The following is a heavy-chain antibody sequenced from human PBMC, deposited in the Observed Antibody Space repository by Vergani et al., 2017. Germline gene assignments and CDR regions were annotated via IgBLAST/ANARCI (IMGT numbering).Heavy chain of an antibody. V-gene: IGHV3-74*01. J-gene: IGHJ4*02. CDR1: GFSFSGYW. D-gene: IGHD1-26*01. CDR3: AREGVPRCCIVGAPDF. CDR2: IKSDGSIT. Sequence: EVQLVESGGGLIHPGGSLRLSCEGSGFSFSGYWMHWVRQRPEKGLVWVSRIKSDGSITNYADSVKGRFTISRDNAKNTLYLEMNSLRVEDTAVYYCAREGVPRCCIVGAPDFWGQGTQVTVPA.